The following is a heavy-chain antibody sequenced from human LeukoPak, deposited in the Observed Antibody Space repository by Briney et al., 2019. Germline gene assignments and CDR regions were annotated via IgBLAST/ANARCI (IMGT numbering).Heavy chain of an antibody. V-gene: IGHV4-39*01. CDR3: ARLPPLLRYFDWSDAFDI. D-gene: IGHD3-9*01. Sequence: PSETLSLTCTVSGGSIISSDYHWGWVRQPPGKGLEWIGTISYSGNTDYNPSLRSRVTISVDTSNNQFSLRLGSVTAADTAVYYCARLPPLLRYFDWSDAFDIWGQGTMVTVSS. J-gene: IGHJ3*02. CDR1: GGSIISSDYH. CDR2: ISYSGNT.